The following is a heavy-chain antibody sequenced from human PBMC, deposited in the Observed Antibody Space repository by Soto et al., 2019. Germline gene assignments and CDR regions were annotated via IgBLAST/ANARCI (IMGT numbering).Heavy chain of an antibody. J-gene: IGHJ4*02. CDR1: GGSVRVYY. Sequence: ETLSLTCTISGGSVRVYYWSWIRQSTGQGLEWIGYIYASGSPYYNPSLRSRVTISADTSKNRISLKLTSPTAADTAVYYCARGVGSSPPQYWGRGTLVTVSS. CDR2: IYASGSP. D-gene: IGHD1-26*01. CDR3: ARGVGSSPPQY. V-gene: IGHV4-59*02.